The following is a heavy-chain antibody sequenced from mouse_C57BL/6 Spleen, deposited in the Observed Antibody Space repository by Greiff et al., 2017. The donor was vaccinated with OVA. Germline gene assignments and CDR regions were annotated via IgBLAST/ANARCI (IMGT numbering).Heavy chain of an antibody. J-gene: IGHJ2*01. CDR2: IHPNSGST. CDR3: ALYDYSFDY. V-gene: IGHV1-64*01. Sequence: QVQLKQPGAELVKPGASVKLSCKASGYTFTSYWMHWVKQRPGPGLEWIGMIHPNSGSTNYNEKFKSKATLTVDKSSSTAYMQLSSLTSEDAAVYYCALYDYSFDYWGQGTTLTVSS. D-gene: IGHD2-4*01. CDR1: GYTFTSYW.